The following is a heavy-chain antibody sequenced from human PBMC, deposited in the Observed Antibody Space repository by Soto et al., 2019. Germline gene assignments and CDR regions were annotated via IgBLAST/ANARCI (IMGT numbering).Heavy chain of an antibody. J-gene: IGHJ6*02. V-gene: IGHV3-23*01. CDR3: AKRPGDCHGDRCGMDV. Sequence: GGSLRLSCAASGFTFSSYAMSWVRQAPGKGLEWVSAISGSGGSTYYADSVKGRFTISRDNSKNTLYLQMNSLRAEDTAVYYCAKRPGDCHGDRCGMDVWGQGTTVTVSS. D-gene: IGHD2-21*02. CDR1: GFTFSSYA. CDR2: ISGSGGST.